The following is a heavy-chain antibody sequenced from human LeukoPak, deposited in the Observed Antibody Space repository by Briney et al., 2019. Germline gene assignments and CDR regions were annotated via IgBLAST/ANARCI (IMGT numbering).Heavy chain of an antibody. CDR3: AKEVWGSYDKGPLAH. D-gene: IGHD3-16*01. J-gene: IGHJ4*02. V-gene: IGHV3-23*01. Sequence: GGSLRLSCAASGFTYSSHSMTWVRQAPGKGLEWVSVIGGGGRTFYADSVKGRFTISRDNSRNTLYLEMDSLRVEDTAVYYCAKEVWGSYDKGPLAHWGQGALVTVSS. CDR1: GFTYSSHS. CDR2: IGGGGRT.